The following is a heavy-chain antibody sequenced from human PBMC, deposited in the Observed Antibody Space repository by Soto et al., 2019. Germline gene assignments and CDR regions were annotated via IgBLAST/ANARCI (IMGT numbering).Heavy chain of an antibody. CDR2: IYYSGST. CDR3: ARVIWGSYRNPIQNWFEP. CDR1: VVSVNSGSYY. Sequence: PSETLSLTCSFSVVSVNSGSYYCSWIRQPPWKALEWIGYIYYSGSTDYNPSLKSRVTISVDTSKNQFSLKLSSVTAADTAVNYCARVIWGSYRNPIQNWFEPWGQGTLVTVSS. J-gene: IGHJ5*02. D-gene: IGHD3-16*02. V-gene: IGHV4-61*01.